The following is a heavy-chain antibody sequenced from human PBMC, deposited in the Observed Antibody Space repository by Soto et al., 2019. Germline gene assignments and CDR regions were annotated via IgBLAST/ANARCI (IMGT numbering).Heavy chain of an antibody. Sequence: QVHLVQSGAEMKKPGASLNVSCKASGFIFSRSTIHWVRQAPGQRLEWRGWIHAGQGNTKYSGQFQGRLTSDSDTSASTAYLLLNSLTSEDTAVYYCARDFSLGGPVFWFDPWGPGTLVTVSS. V-gene: IGHV1-3*01. D-gene: IGHD2-8*01. CDR2: IHAGQGNT. J-gene: IGHJ5*02. CDR3: ARDFSLGGPVFWFDP. CDR1: GFIFSRST.